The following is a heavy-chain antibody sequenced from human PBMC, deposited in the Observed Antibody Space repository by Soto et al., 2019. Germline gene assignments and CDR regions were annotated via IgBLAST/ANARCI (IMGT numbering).Heavy chain of an antibody. CDR1: GYTFISHG. Sequence: QVQLVQSGVEVKKPGASVKVSCKASGYTFISHGISWVRQAPAQGVEWMGWISGKNGKTDYAQKLQGRVTLTTDTSTSTAYMERRSLRSDDTAVYYCARVSSSIVVVPDYGMDVWGQGTTVTVSS. CDR3: ARVSSSIVVVPDYGMDV. V-gene: IGHV1-18*04. CDR2: ISGKNGKT. D-gene: IGHD2-15*01. J-gene: IGHJ6*02.